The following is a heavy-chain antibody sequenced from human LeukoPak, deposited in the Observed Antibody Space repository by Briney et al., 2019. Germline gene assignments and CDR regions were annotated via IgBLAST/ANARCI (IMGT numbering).Heavy chain of an antibody. CDR3: AREFTSAYSGSSRGL. CDR1: GFTFSSYA. D-gene: IGHD1-26*01. CDR2: ISSNGGST. J-gene: IGHJ4*02. Sequence: PGGSLRLSCAASGFTFSSYAMHWVRQAPGKGLEYVSAISSNGGSTYYANSVKGRFTISRDNSKNTLYLQMGSLRAEDTAVYYCAREFTSAYSGSSRGLWGQGTLVTVSS. V-gene: IGHV3-64*01.